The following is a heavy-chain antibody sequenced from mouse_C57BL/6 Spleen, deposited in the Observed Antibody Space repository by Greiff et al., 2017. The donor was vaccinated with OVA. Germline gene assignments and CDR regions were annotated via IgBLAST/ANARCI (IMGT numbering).Heavy chain of an antibody. J-gene: IGHJ3*01. V-gene: IGHV1-53*01. CDR2: INPSNGGT. CDR3: ARGGRDGYSFAY. Sequence: QVHVKQPGTELVKPGASVKLSCKASGYTFTSYWMHWVKQRPGQGLEWIGNINPSNGGTNYNEKFKSKATLTVDKSSSTAYMQLSSLTSEDSAVYYCARGGRDGYSFAYWGQGTLVTVSA. CDR1: GYTFTSYW. D-gene: IGHD2-3*01.